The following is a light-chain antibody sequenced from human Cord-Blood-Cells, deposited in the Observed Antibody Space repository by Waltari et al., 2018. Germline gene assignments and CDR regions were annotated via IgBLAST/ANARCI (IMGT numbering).Light chain of an antibody. CDR3: QQYNSYSVT. CDR2: DAS. J-gene: IGKJ4*01. Sequence: DIQMTQSPSTLSASVGDRVTITCRASQSISSWLAWYQQKPGKVPKLLIYDASSLESGVPSRFSGSGSGTEFTLTISSLQPDDFATYYCQQYNSYSVTFGGGTKVEIK. V-gene: IGKV1-5*01. CDR1: QSISSW.